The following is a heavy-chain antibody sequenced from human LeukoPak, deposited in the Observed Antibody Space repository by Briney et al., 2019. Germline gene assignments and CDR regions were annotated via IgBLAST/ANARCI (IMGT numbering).Heavy chain of an antibody. Sequence: GGSLRLSCAASGFSYSSYNMNWVRQAPGKGLEWVSSSSSSGSHIYYADSVKGRFTISRDNAKNSLYLQMNSLRAEDTAVYYCARGVPSRDYWGQGTLVTVSS. CDR1: GFSYSSYN. D-gene: IGHD1-1*01. V-gene: IGHV3-21*01. CDR2: SSSSGSHI. J-gene: IGHJ4*02. CDR3: ARGVPSRDY.